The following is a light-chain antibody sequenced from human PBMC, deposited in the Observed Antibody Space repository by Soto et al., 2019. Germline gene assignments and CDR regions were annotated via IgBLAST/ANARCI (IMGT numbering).Light chain of an antibody. V-gene: IGLV2-14*01. CDR3: SSYTSSSTPFV. Sequence: QSVLPQPASVSGSPGQSITISCTGTSSDVGGYNYVSWYQQHPGKAPKLMIYDVSNRPSGVSNRFSGSKSGSTASLTISGLQAEDEADYYCSSYTSSSTPFVFGTG. CDR1: SSDVGGYNY. J-gene: IGLJ1*01. CDR2: DVS.